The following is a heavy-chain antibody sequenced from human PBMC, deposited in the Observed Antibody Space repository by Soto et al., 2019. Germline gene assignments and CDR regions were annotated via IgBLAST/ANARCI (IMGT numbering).Heavy chain of an antibody. Sequence: GGSLRLSCAASGFTFSSYGMYWVRQAPGKGLEWVAVIWYDGSDKYYADSVKGRFTISRDNSKNTVSLQMNSLRVEDAAVYYCARDWDRGVLDYWGQGTLVTVSS. V-gene: IGHV3-33*01. CDR1: GFTFSSYG. CDR3: ARDWDRGVLDY. D-gene: IGHD1-26*01. CDR2: IWYDGSDK. J-gene: IGHJ4*02.